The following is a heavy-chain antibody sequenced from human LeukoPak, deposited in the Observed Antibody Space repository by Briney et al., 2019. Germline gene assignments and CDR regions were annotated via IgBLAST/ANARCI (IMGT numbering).Heavy chain of an antibody. CDR3: AREESGDCFDY. D-gene: IGHD3-10*01. CDR1: GYTFTSYY. J-gene: IGHJ4*02. Sequence: ASVKVSCKASGYTFTSYYMHWVRQAPGQGLEWMGIINPSGGSTSCAQKFQGRVTMTRDTSTSAVYMELSSLRSEDTAVYYCAREESGDCFDYWGQGTLVTVSS. CDR2: INPSGGST. V-gene: IGHV1-46*01.